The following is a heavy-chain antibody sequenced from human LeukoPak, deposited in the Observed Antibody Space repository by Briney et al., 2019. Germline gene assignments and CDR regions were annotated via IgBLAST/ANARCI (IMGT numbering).Heavy chain of an antibody. V-gene: IGHV1-69*05. CDR3: ARQQPEIMITFGGVIVPHMDV. Sequence: SVKVSCKASGGTFSSYAISWVRQAPGQGLEWMGGIIPIFGTANYAQKFQGRVTITTDESTSTAYMELSRLRSDDTAVYYCARQQPEIMITFGGVIVPHMDVWGKGTTVTVSS. CDR2: IIPIFGTA. D-gene: IGHD3-16*02. CDR1: GGTFSSYA. J-gene: IGHJ6*03.